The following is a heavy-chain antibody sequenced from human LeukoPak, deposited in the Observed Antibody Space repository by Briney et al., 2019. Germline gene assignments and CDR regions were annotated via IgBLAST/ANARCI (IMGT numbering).Heavy chain of an antibody. CDR1: GFTFSSYA. CDR3: TRGLLRYCSSTSCYTGKYYYYYYMDV. D-gene: IGHD2-2*02. V-gene: IGHV3-49*04. J-gene: IGHJ6*03. Sequence: GGSLRLSCAASGFTFSSYAMSWVRQAPGKGLEWVGFIRSKAYGGTTEDAASVKGRFTISRDDSKSIAYLQMNSLKTEDTAVYYCTRGLLRYCSSTSCYTGKYYYYYYMDVWGKGTTVTVSS. CDR2: IRSKAYGGTT.